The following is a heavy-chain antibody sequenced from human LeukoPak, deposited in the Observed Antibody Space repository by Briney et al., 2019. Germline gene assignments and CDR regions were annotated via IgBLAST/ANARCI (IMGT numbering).Heavy chain of an antibody. CDR3: ARDRGVVPAADIYYYYYYGMDV. Sequence: SVKVSCKASGGTFSSYAISWVRQAPGQGLEWMGGIIPIFGTANYAQKFQGRVTITADKSTSTAYMELSSLRSEDTAVYYCARDRGVVPAADIYYYYYYGMDVWGQGTTVTVSS. CDR2: IIPIFGTA. CDR1: GGTFSSYA. D-gene: IGHD2-2*01. V-gene: IGHV1-69*06. J-gene: IGHJ6*02.